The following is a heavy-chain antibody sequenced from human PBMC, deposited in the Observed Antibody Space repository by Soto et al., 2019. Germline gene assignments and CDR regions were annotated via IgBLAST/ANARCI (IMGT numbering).Heavy chain of an antibody. CDR3: ASRVVAATPFDY. Sequence: SETLSLTCTVSGGSISSHYWTWIWIRQLPGRGLEWVGYIYDSVKTKYNPSLKSRVTISVDTSKNQFSLKLSSVTAADTAVYYCASRVVAATPFDYWGQGTLVTVSS. V-gene: IGHV4-59*11. CDR1: GGSISSHY. CDR2: IYDSVKT. D-gene: IGHD2-15*01. J-gene: IGHJ4*02.